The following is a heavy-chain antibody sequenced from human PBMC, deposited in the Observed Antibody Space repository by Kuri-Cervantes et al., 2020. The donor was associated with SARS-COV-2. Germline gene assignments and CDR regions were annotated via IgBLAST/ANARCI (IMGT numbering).Heavy chain of an antibody. CDR2: IYDSGTT. CDR3: ARDLNGQLWSTGLGY. Sequence: GSLRLSCTVSGGSISDHYWSWIRQSPGKGLEWIGYIYDSGTTNYNPSLKSRVTVSVDKSKNHFSLRLSSVTAADAAVYYCARDLNGQLWSTGLGYWGQGTLVTVSS. V-gene: IGHV4-59*11. D-gene: IGHD5-18*01. CDR1: GGSISDHY. J-gene: IGHJ4*02.